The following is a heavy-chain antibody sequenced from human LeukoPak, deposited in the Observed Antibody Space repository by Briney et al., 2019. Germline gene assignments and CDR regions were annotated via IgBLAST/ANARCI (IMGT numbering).Heavy chain of an antibody. J-gene: IGHJ4*02. CDR1: GFTFSSYA. V-gene: IGHV3-30*04. D-gene: IGHD6-19*01. Sequence: GGSLRLSCAASGFTFSSYAMHWVRQAPGKGLEWVAVISYDGSNKYYADSVKGRFTISRDNSKNTLYLQMNSLRAEDTAVYYCARGSSGWYFDYWGQGTLVTASS. CDR3: ARGSSGWYFDY. CDR2: ISYDGSNK.